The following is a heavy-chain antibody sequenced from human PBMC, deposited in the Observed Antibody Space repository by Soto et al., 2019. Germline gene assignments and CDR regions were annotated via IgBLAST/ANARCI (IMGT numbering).Heavy chain of an antibody. CDR3: ATAPTWGYTRSDP. CDR1: GGSISSGDYY. V-gene: IGHV4-30-4*01. Sequence: TLSLTCTVAGGSISSGDYYWSWIRQPPGKGLEWIGYIYYSGSTYYNPSLKSRVTISVDTSKNQFSLKLSSVTAADTAVYYCATAPTWGYTRSDPCGQATLVTVSS. D-gene: IGHD1-1*01. J-gene: IGHJ5*02. CDR2: IYYSGST.